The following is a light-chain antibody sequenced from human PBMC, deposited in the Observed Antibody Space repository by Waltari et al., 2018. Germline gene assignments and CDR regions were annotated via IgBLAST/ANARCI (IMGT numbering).Light chain of an antibody. CDR1: SGSVSTNYY. CDR2: STN. CDR3: VLYMGGGVL. Sequence: QTVVTQEPSFSVSPGGTVTLTCGLSSGSVSTNYYTSWYQQTPGQAPRPLIYSTNTPSYGVPLLFSGSILGNKAVLTITGAQAHDEADYHCVLYMGGGVLFGGGTKLTVL. V-gene: IGLV8-61*01. J-gene: IGLJ3*02.